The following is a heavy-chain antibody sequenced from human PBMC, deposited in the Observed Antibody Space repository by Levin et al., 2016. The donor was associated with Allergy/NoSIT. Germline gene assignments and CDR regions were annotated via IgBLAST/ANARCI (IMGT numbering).Heavy chain of an antibody. CDR2: ISGDGGSA. D-gene: IGHD2-2*01. Sequence: VRQAPGKGLVWVSAISGDGGSAYYADSVEGRFTISRDNSKNMLYLQMNSLRAEDTAVYYCAKDLSNRKYCSSTSCYSYYMDVWGKGTTVTVSS. V-gene: IGHV3-23*01. J-gene: IGHJ6*03. CDR3: AKDLSNRKYCSSTSCYSYYMDV.